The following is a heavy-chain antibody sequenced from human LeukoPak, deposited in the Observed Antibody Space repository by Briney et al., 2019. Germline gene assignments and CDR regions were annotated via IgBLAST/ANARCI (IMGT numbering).Heavy chain of an antibody. V-gene: IGHV4-39*01. Sequence: SETLSLTCTVSGGPMSSRSYYWGWIRQSPGKGLEGIGSNYYNESTYYNPSFKSRVTIHVDMSENQFSLRLNSVTAADTAVYYCARGYSTGTPFFDYWGQGTLVTVSS. CDR3: ARGYSTGTPFFDY. CDR1: GGPMSSRSYY. J-gene: IGHJ4*02. CDR2: NYYNEST. D-gene: IGHD2-8*02.